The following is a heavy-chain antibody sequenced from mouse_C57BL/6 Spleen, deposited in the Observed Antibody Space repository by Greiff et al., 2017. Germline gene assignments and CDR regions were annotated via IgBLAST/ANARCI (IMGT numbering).Heavy chain of an antibody. V-gene: IGHV1-4*01. J-gene: IGHJ4*01. CDR1: GYTFTSYT. Sequence: VKLVESGAELARPGASVKMSCKASGYTFTSYTMHWVKQRPGQGLEWIGYINPSSGYTKYNQKFKDKATLTADKSSSTAYMQLSSLTSEDSAVDYCARREEDYAMDYWGQGTSVTVSS. CDR2: INPSSGYT. CDR3: ARREEDYAMDY.